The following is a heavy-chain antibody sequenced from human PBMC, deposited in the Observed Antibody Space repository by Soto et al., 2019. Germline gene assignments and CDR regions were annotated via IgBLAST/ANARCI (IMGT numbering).Heavy chain of an antibody. CDR3: ARKSLSNFNWFDP. J-gene: IGHJ5*02. Sequence: QLQLVQSGTELKKPGASVKVSCKASGYTFTNYGITWVRQAPGQGLEWMGWINADYGNTNYEQKFQGRVTMTTDTSXXXAYMELRSLRSDDTAVYYCARKSLSNFNWFDPWGQGTLVTVSS. V-gene: IGHV1-18*04. D-gene: IGHD4-4*01. CDR2: INADYGNT. CDR1: GYTFTNYG.